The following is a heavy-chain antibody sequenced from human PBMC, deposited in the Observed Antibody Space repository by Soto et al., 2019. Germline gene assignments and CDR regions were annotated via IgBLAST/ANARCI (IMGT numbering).Heavy chain of an antibody. CDR3: ARGPQYYYGMDV. CDR2: INPNSGGT. CDR1: GYTFTGYY. J-gene: IGHJ6*02. Sequence: ASVKVSCKASGYTFTGYYMHWVRQAPGQGLEWMGWINPNSGGTNYAQKFQGWVTMTRDTSISTAYMELSRLRSDDTAVYYCARGPQYYYGMDVWGQGTTVTVSS. V-gene: IGHV1-2*04.